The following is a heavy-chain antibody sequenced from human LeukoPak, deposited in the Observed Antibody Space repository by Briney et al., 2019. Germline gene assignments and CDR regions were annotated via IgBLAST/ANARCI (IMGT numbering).Heavy chain of an antibody. Sequence: PGGSLRLSCAASGFTFTSFWMTWVRQSPGKGLEWVANINRDGTKTTYVDSVKGRFTISRDNAKNSLFLHMSSLRAEDTAVYYCATAPAAADLSWGQGTLVAVSS. CDR3: ATAPAAADLS. D-gene: IGHD6-13*01. CDR2: INRDGTKT. J-gene: IGHJ5*02. CDR1: GFTFTSFW. V-gene: IGHV3-7*01.